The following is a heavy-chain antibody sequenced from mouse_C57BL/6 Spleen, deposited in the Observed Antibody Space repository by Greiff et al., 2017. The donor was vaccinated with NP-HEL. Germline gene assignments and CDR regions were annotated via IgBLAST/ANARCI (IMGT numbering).Heavy chain of an antibody. CDR2: INPNNGGT. D-gene: IGHD2-10*02. V-gene: IGHV1-26*01. CDR3: ARSPKAPYGNFDAMDY. Sequence: EVQLQQSGPELVKPGASVKISCKASGYTFTDYYMNWVKQSHGKSLEWIGDINPNNGGTSYNQKFKGKATLTVDKSSSTAYMELRSLTSEDSAVYYCARSPKAPYGNFDAMDYWGQGTSVTVSS. J-gene: IGHJ4*01. CDR1: GYTFTDYY.